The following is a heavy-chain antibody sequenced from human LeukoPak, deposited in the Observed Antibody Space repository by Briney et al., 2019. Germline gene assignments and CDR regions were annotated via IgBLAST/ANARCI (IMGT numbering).Heavy chain of an antibody. D-gene: IGHD3-3*01. CDR2: IYYSGST. V-gene: IGHV4-30-4*01. CDR3: ARVSIFGVVFSA. J-gene: IGHJ4*02. CDR1: GGSISSGDYY. Sequence: SETLSLTCTVSGGSISSGDYYWSWIRQPPGKGLEWIGYIYYSGSTYYNPSLKSRVTISEDTSKNQFSLKLSSVTAADTAVYYCARVSIFGVVFSAWGQGTLVTVSS.